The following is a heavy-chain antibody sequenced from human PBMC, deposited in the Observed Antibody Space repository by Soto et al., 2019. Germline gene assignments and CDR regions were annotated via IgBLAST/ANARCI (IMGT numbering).Heavy chain of an antibody. Sequence: QVQLQQWGAGLLKPSETLSLTCAVYGGSFSGYYWSWIRQPPGKGLEWIGEINHSGSTNYNPSLKSRVTISVDTSKNQFSLKLSSVTAADTAVYYCASAYCGGDCYSLNWFDPWGQGTLVTVSS. V-gene: IGHV4-34*01. CDR3: ASAYCGGDCYSLNWFDP. CDR2: INHSGST. D-gene: IGHD2-21*02. CDR1: GGSFSGYY. J-gene: IGHJ5*02.